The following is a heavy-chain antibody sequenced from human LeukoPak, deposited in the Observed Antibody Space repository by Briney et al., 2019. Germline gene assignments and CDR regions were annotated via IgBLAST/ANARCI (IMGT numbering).Heavy chain of an antibody. CDR3: ARDQVVVTAIQDYYYYGMDV. J-gene: IGHJ6*02. CDR1: GFTFSSYA. Sequence: PGRSLRLSCAASGFTFSSYAMHWVRQAPGKGLEWVAVISYDGSNKYYADSVKGRFTISRDNSKNTLYLQMNSLRAEDTAVYYCARDQVVVTAIQDYYYYGMDVWGQGTTVTVSS. D-gene: IGHD2-21*02. CDR2: ISYDGSNK. V-gene: IGHV3-30*04.